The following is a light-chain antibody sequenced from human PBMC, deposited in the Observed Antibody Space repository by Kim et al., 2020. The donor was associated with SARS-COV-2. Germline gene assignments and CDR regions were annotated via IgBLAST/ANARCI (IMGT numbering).Light chain of an antibody. Sequence: GQSVTSPCTGTRSDVGNSKRVSWYQQPPGTVPKLIIYDVSNRPSGVPDRFSGSKSGNTASLTISGLQAEDEADYYCCSYTSSSTLLFGGGTQLTVL. J-gene: IGLJ2*01. CDR3: CSYTSSSTLL. CDR1: RSDVGNSKR. V-gene: IGLV2-18*02. CDR2: DVS.